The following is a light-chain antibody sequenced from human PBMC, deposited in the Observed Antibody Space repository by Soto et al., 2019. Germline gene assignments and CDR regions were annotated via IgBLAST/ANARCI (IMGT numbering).Light chain of an antibody. Sequence: QSVLTQPPSASGTPGQRVTISCSGSSSNIGSNYVFWYQQLPGTAPKLLIYRSNQRPSGVPDRFSGSKSGTSASLAISGLRSEDEADYSCAAWDDSLSGPVFGGGTKLTVL. J-gene: IGLJ3*02. CDR3: AAWDDSLSGPV. CDR2: RSN. CDR1: SSNIGSNY. V-gene: IGLV1-47*01.